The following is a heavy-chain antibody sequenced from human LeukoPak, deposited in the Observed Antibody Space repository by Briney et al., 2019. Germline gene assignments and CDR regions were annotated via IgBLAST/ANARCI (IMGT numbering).Heavy chain of an antibody. V-gene: IGHV4-59*01. CDR1: GGSISSYY. CDR3: ATMLEGNPNYFDY. Sequence: SETLSLTCTVSGGSISSYYWTWIRQPPGKGLEWIGYIHYSGSTNYNPSLKSRVIISEDKSKRQLSLKLSSVTAADTALYYCATMLEGNPNYFDYWGQGTLVTVSS. J-gene: IGHJ4*02. D-gene: IGHD3-10*02. CDR2: IHYSGST.